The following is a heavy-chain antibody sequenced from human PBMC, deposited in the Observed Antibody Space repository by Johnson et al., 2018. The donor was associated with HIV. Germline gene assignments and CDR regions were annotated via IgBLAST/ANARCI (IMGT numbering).Heavy chain of an antibody. J-gene: IGHJ3*01. D-gene: IGHD6-19*01. Sequence: QEQLVESGGGLVKPGGSLRLSCAASGFTFSDYYMSWIRQAPGKGLEWVSYISSSGSTIYYADSVKGRFTISRGNAKNSLYLQMNSLSAGDTAVYYCVRGLYSSAWYFGDLDAFDVWGQGTMVTVSS. CDR2: ISSSGSTI. CDR1: GFTFSDYY. CDR3: VRGLYSSAWYFGDLDAFDV. V-gene: IGHV3-11*04.